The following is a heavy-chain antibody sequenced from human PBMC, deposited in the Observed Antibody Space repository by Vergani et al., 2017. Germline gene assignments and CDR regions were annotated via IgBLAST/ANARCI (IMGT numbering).Heavy chain of an antibody. D-gene: IGHD3-16*02. CDR3: AREGFDDKIRGTYRPPSYYGMCV. J-gene: IGHJ6*02. CDR2: VSPYNGKT. CDR1: GYSFINYG. V-gene: IGHV1-18*01. Sequence: QSQLVQSGDEVKKPGASVKVSCKTSGYSFINYGISWVRQAPGQGLEWLGWVSPYNGKTNYGQKIQGRVTMTTDTSTRTAYMQLRSLTFDDTAVYYCAREGFDDKIRGTYRPPSYYGMCVWGQGTKVTVAS.